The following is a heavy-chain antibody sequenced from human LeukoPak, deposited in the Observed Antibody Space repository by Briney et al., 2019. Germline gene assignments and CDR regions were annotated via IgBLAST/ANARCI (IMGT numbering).Heavy chain of an antibody. D-gene: IGHD5-18*01. CDR1: GFTFSNYW. CDR2: INSDESTT. CDR3: ARDPGTAMGRALDY. J-gene: IGHJ4*02. V-gene: IGHV3-74*01. Sequence: GGSLRLSCAASGFTFSNYWMHWVRQAPGKGLVWVSRINSDESTTTYADSAKGRFTISRDNAKNTLYLQMNSLRAEDTAVYYCARDPGTAMGRALDYWGQGTLVTVSS.